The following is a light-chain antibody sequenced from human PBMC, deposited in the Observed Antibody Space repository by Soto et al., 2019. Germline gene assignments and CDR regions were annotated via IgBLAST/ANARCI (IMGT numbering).Light chain of an antibody. CDR3: QQRSTWPPIT. J-gene: IGKJ5*01. CDR2: DAS. Sequence: EIVLTQSQATLSVSPGDRFALSCRASQTISTYLAWYQQKPGQAPRLLIYDASNRATGIPARFSGSGSGTDFTLTISSLEPEDFAVYYCQQRSTWPPITFGQGTRLEIK. V-gene: IGKV3-11*01. CDR1: QTISTY.